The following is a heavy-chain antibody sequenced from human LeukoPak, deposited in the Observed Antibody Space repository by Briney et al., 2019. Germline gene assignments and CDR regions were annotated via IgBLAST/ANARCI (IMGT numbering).Heavy chain of an antibody. D-gene: IGHD6-19*01. V-gene: IGHV3-7*01. CDR2: INPGGTET. J-gene: IGHJ4*02. Sequence: QAGGSLRLSCAASGFSLSTYWVTWVRQAPGTGLEWVANINPGGTETYYVEPVKGRFTISRDNAKNLVYLQMNSLRAEDSAAYHCGRFGYVAGVDLWGQGTLVTVSS. CDR3: GRFGYVAGVDL. CDR1: GFSLSTYW.